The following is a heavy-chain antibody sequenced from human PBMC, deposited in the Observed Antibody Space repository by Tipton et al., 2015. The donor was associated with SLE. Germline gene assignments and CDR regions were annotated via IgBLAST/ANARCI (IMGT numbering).Heavy chain of an antibody. V-gene: IGHV4-59*01. CDR2: IFSTGST. J-gene: IGHJ4*02. CDR1: GGSISGYY. Sequence: TLSLTCTVSGGSISGYYWSWIRKPPGTGLEWIGYIFSTGSTSYNPSLKSRVTISVDTSKDQFSLKLSSVTAADTAVYYCARAILTGYYFFDYWGQGTLVTVSS. D-gene: IGHD3-9*01. CDR3: ARAILTGYYFFDY.